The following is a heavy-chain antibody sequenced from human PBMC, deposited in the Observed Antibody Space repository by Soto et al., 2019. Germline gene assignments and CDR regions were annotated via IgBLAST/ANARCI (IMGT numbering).Heavy chain of an antibody. V-gene: IGHV3-15*01. CDR3: TTGLRMLDARFKPPFDY. D-gene: IGHD2-8*01. CDR1: GFTFSNAW. CDR2: IKSKTDGGTI. J-gene: IGHJ4*02. Sequence: EVQLVESGGGLVKPGGSLRLSCAASGFTFSNAWMSWVRQAPGKGLEWVGRIKSKTDGGTIDYAAPVKGRFTISRDDSTYTLYLQMNSLKTEDTAVYYCTTGLRMLDARFKPPFDYCGQGTMVTVSS.